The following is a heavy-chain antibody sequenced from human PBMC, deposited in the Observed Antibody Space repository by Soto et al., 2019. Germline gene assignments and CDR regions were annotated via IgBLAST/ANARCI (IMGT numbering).Heavy chain of an antibody. V-gene: IGHV3-74*01. CDR2: TNSDGSTT. J-gene: IGHJ4*02. D-gene: IGHD1-26*01. CDR3: AQSKVGATSNYFDY. Sequence: GGSLRLSCAASGFTFSSYWMHWVRQAPGKGLVWVSRTNSDGSTTNYADSVKGRFTISRDNVKNTLYLQLNSLRAEDTAVYYCAQSKVGATSNYFDYWGQGTLVTVSS. CDR1: GFTFSSYW.